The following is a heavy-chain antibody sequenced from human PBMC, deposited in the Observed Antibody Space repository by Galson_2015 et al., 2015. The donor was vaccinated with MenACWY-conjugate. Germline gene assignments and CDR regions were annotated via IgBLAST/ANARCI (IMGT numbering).Heavy chain of an antibody. V-gene: IGHV7-4-1*02. CDR2: LNTDTGKP. CDR3: ARNGDYIGIDY. CDR1: GYTFTRSS. Sequence: SCKASGYTFTRSSINWVRQAPGQGLEWMGWLNTDTGKPNYAQGFTGRFVFSLDTSVSTAYLQISSLRAEDTAVYYCARNGDYIGIDYWGQGTLVTVSS. J-gene: IGHJ4*02. D-gene: IGHD4-17*01.